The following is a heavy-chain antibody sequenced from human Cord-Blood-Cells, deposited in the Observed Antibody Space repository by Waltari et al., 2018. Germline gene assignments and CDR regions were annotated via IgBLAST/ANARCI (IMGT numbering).Heavy chain of an antibody. Sequence: QVQLVESGGGVVQPGRSLRLSCAAHGFPFSRYVMHWVRQAPGKGLEWVAVISYDGSNKYYADSVKGRFTISRDNSKNTLYLQMNSLRAEDTAVYYCARAMGDWGSPGAFDIWGQGTMVTVSS. J-gene: IGHJ3*02. CDR2: ISYDGSNK. D-gene: IGHD3-16*01. V-gene: IGHV3-30-3*01. CDR3: ARAMGDWGSPGAFDI. CDR1: GFPFSRYV.